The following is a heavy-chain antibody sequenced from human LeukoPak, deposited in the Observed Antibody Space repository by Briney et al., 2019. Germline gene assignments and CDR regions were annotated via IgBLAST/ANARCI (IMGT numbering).Heavy chain of an antibody. J-gene: IGHJ5*02. V-gene: IGHV4-59*01. CDR3: ARFFGGSGYYLRWFDP. D-gene: IGHD3-22*01. CDR1: GGSISSYY. Sequence: PSETLSLTRTVSGGSISSYYWSWIRQPPGKGLEWIGYIYYSGSTNYNPSLKSRVTISVDTSKNQFSLKLSSVTAADTAVYYCARFFGGSGYYLRWFDPWGQGTLVTVSS. CDR2: IYYSGST.